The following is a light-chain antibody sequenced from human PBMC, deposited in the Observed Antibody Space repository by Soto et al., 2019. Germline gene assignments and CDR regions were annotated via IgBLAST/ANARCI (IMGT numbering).Light chain of an antibody. CDR1: QAINNY. CDR3: QQYDNLPRT. J-gene: IGKJ4*01. Sequence: DIQMTQSPSSLSASLGDRVTITCQASQAINNYLNWYQQKPGTAPKLLIYDASNLETGVPSRFSGSGSGTDFTFTISSLQPEDIATYYCQQYDNLPRTFGGGTKVEMK. CDR2: DAS. V-gene: IGKV1-33*01.